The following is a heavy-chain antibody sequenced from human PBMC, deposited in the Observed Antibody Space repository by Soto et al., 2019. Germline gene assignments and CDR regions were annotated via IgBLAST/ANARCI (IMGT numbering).Heavy chain of an antibody. CDR2: ISGSGGST. CDR1: GFTFSSYA. V-gene: IGHV3-23*01. Sequence: GGSLRLSCAASGFTFSSYAMSWVRQAPGKGLEWVSAISGSGGSTYYADSVKGRFTISRDNSKNTLYLQMNSLRAEDTAVYYCAKGSFRVVVITPFDYWGQGTLVTVSS. J-gene: IGHJ4*02. CDR3: AKGSFRVVVITPFDY. D-gene: IGHD3-22*01.